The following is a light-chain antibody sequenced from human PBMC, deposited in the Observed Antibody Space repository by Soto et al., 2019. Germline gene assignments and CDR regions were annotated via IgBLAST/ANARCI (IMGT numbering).Light chain of an antibody. V-gene: IGKV1-5*03. J-gene: IGKJ1*01. CDR3: QHYKSDSEA. CDR2: KAS. CDR1: QTISSW. Sequence: DIQMTQSPSTLSGSVGDRVTITCRASQTISSWLAWYQQKPGKAPKLLIYKASTLKSGVPSRFSGSGSGTEFTLTSSSLQPDDFATEDCQHYKSDSEAFGQGTKVELK.